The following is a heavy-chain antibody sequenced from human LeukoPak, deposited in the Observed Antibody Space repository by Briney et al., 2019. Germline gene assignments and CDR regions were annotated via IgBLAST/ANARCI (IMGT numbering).Heavy chain of an antibody. CDR1: GYTFTSYY. J-gene: IGHJ4*02. CDR2: INPSGGST. CDR3: ARDLFHRSGSSSSEDY. Sequence: ASVKVSCKASGYTFTSYYMHWVRQAPGQGLEWMGIINPSGGSTGYAQKFQGRVTMTRDTSTSTVYTELSSLRSEDTAVYYCARDLFHRSGSSSSEDYWGQGTLVTVSS. D-gene: IGHD6-6*01. V-gene: IGHV1-46*01.